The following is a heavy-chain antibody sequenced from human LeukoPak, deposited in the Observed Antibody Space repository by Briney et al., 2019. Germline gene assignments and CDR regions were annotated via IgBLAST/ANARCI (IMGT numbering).Heavy chain of an antibody. V-gene: IGHV4-38-2*02. J-gene: IGHJ4*02. CDR1: GYSISSGYY. CDR3: ARTRYSRRLILDY. Sequence: SETLSLTCTVSGYSISSGYYWGWIRQPPGKGLEWIGSIYYSGSTYYNPSLKSRVTISVDTSKNQFSLKLSSVTAADTAVYYCARTRYSRRLILDYWGQGTLVTVSS. CDR2: IYYSGST. D-gene: IGHD6-13*01.